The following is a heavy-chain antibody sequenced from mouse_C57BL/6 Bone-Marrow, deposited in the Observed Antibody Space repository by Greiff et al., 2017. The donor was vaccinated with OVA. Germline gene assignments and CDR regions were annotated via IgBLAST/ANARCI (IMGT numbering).Heavy chain of an antibody. CDR2: IWGVGGT. J-gene: IGHJ3*01. CDR3: GYGYYPAWFAY. CDR1: GFSLTSYG. D-gene: IGHD2-3*01. V-gene: IGHV2-6*01. Sequence: VQLKESGPGLVAPSQSLSITCTVSGFSLTSYGVDWVRQSPGKGLEWLGVIWGVGGTNYNSALKSRLSISKDNAKSQVFLNMNSLQTDDTAMYYCGYGYYPAWFAYWGQGTLVTVSA.